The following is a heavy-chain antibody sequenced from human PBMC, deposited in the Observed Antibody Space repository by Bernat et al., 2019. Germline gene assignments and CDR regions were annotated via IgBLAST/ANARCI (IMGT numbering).Heavy chain of an antibody. CDR1: GFTFSDYY. CDR3: ARGASTSAPYMDV. J-gene: IGHJ6*03. Sequence: QVQLVESGGGLVKPGGSLRLSCSASGFTFSDYYISWIRQAPGTGLDWVSYISSSSSYTNYADSVKGRFAISRDNAKNSLYLQMHSLRGEDTAVYYCARGASTSAPYMDVWGKGTTVTVSS. CDR2: ISSSSSYT. V-gene: IGHV3-11*05.